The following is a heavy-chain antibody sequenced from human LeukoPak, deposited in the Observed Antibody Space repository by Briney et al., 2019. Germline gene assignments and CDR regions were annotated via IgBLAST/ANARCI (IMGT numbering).Heavy chain of an antibody. J-gene: IGHJ5*02. Sequence: GGSLRLSCAASGFTFSSYWMHWVRQAPGNGLVWVSRINSDGSSTSYADSVKGRFTISRDNAKNTLYLQMNSLRAEDTAVYYCARTPGYSSGWYLGPWGQGTLVTVSS. CDR3: ARTPGYSSGWYLGP. D-gene: IGHD6-19*01. V-gene: IGHV3-74*01. CDR2: INSDGSST. CDR1: GFTFSSYW.